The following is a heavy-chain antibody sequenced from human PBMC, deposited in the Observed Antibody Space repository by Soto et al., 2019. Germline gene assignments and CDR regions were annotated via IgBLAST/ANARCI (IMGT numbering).Heavy chain of an antibody. V-gene: IGHV3-30*18. CDR2: ISYDGSNK. CDR3: ANDVGFSNSWYLDY. Sequence: QVQLVESRGGVVQPGRSLRLSCAASGFSFSSYGMHWVRQAPGKGLKWVAVISYDGSNKYYADSVKGRFTISRDNSKSTLYLQMNSLRAEDTAVYYCANDVGFSNSWYLDYWGQGTLVTVSS. CDR1: GFSFSSYG. J-gene: IGHJ4*02. D-gene: IGHD6-13*01.